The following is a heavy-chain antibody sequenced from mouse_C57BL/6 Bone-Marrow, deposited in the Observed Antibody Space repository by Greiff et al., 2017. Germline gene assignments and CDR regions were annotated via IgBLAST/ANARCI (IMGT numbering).Heavy chain of an antibody. CDR2: IDPENGDT. V-gene: IGHV14-4*01. Sequence: EVKLMESGAELVRPGASVKLSCTASGFNIKDDYMHWVKQRPEQGLEWIGWIDPENGDTESDSKFPGKATITADTSSNTAYLQLSSLTSDDTAVYYCTTGTPFAYWGQGTLVTVSA. D-gene: IGHD4-1*01. CDR1: GFNIKDDY. CDR3: TTGTPFAY. J-gene: IGHJ3*01.